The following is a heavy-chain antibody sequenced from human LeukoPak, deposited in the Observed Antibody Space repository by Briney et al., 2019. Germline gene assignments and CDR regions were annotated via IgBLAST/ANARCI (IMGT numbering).Heavy chain of an antibody. V-gene: IGHV1-8*03. J-gene: IGHJ4*02. CDR3: ARANHLRRLRPGYFDY. D-gene: IGHD3-16*01. CDR1: GYTFTNYD. CDR2: MNPNSGNT. Sequence: GASVKVSCKGSGYTFTNYDINWVRQATGQWLEWMGWMNPNSGNTGYAQKFQGRVTITRNTSISTAYMDLSSLRSEDTAVYYCARANHLRRLRPGYFDYWGQGTPVTVSS.